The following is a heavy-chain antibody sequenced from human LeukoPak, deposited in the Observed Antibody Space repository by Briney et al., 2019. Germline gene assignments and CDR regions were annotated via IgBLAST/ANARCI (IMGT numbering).Heavy chain of an antibody. CDR2: IYYSGST. D-gene: IGHD6-13*01. CDR1: GGSISSSSYY. CDR3: ARKEGGQLANTRRWFDP. Sequence: SETLSLTCTVSGGSISSSSYYWGWIRQPPGKGLEWIGTIYYSGSTYYKPSLKSRVTISVDTPKNQFSLKLSSVTAADTAVYYCARKEGGQLANTRRWFDPWGQGTLVTVSS. V-gene: IGHV4-39*01. J-gene: IGHJ5*02.